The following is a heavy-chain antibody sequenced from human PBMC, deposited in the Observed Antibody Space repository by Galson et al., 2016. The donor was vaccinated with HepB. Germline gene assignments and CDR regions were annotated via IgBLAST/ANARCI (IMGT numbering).Heavy chain of an antibody. CDR1: GGSISRSNYY. Sequence: LSLTCTVSGGSISRSNYYWGWIRQPPGKGLEWIGSIYYSGSTYYNPSLKSRVTISVDTSKNQFSLKLSSVTAADTAVYYCARRAARREFDYWGQGTLVTVSS. J-gene: IGHJ4*02. CDR3: ARRAARREFDY. D-gene: IGHD6-6*01. V-gene: IGHV4-39*01. CDR2: IYYSGST.